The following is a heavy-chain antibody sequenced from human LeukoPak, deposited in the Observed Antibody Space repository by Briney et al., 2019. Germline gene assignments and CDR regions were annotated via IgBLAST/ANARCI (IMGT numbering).Heavy chain of an antibody. Sequence: SETLSLTCAVYGGSLSGYYWSWIRQPPGKGLEWIGEVTHSGITNCNPSLKSRVTISEDTSKSQFSLKLSSVTAADTAVYYCARIYGDYSDFAYWGQGSPVTVSS. J-gene: IGHJ4*02. CDR2: VTHSGIT. CDR1: GGSLSGYY. CDR3: ARIYGDYSDFAY. D-gene: IGHD4-17*01. V-gene: IGHV4-34*01.